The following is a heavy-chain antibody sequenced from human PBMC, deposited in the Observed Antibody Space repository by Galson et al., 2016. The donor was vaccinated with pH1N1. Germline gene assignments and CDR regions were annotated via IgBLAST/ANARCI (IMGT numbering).Heavy chain of an antibody. CDR1: GFSFSRHS. CDR2: ISGGSTYI. D-gene: IGHD6-13*01. J-gene: IGHJ4*02. V-gene: IGHV3-21*01. CDR3: ARGSLAGQQLGSPLY. Sequence: SLRLSCADSGFSFSRHSMNWVRQAPGKGLEWVSSISGGSTYIYYADSVKGRFTVSRDNAKNSLYLHLNSLRADDTAVYYCARGSLAGQQLGSPLYWGQGTLVPVSS.